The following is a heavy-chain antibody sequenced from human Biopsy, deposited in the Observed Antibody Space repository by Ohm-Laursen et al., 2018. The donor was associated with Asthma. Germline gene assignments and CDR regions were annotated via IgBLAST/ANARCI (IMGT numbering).Heavy chain of an antibody. D-gene: IGHD1-1*01. J-gene: IGHJ3*02. Sequence: SDTLSLTGTVSGGSITSFYWSWIRQPPGRGLEWIGYIYFSGNTNYNPSLKSRVTISIDTPKNHFSLKLKLVPAGDTAVYFCARGTGPSLSNPDAFDIWGQGTRTPASS. CDR2: IYFSGNT. V-gene: IGHV4-59*07. CDR3: ARGTGPSLSNPDAFDI. CDR1: GGSITSFY.